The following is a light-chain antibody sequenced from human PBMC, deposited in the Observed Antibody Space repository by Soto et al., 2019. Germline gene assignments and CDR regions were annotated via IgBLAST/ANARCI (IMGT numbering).Light chain of an antibody. J-gene: IGKJ1*01. CDR3: QQTYSTPQT. CDR2: TAS. Sequence: DTQMTQSPSSLSASVGDRVIISCRASQNISSYLHWYQHKTGKAPKLLIYTASSLQSGVPSRFSGSGSGTDFTLTISSLQPEDFATYYCQQTYSTPQTFGQGTKVEIK. CDR1: QNISSY. V-gene: IGKV1-39*01.